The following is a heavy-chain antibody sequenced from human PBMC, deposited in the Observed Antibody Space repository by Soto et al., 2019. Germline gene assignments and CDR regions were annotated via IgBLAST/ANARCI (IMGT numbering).Heavy chain of an antibody. Sequence: PSETLSLTCTVSGGSISRSFYYWGWIRQPPGKGLEWIGSIYYSGGTYYNPSLKSRVTISVDTSKNQFSLKLSSVTAADTAVYYCAKPSGSYLYYFDYWGQGTLVTVSS. CDR2: IYYSGGT. V-gene: IGHV4-39*01. CDR3: AKPSGSYLYYFDY. D-gene: IGHD1-26*01. J-gene: IGHJ4*02. CDR1: GGSISRSFYY.